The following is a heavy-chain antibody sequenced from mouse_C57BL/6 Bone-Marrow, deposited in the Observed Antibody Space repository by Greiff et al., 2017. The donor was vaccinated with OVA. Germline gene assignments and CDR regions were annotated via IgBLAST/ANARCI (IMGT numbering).Heavy chain of an antibody. CDR3: SGDREAWFAY. CDR1: GFTFSSYA. D-gene: IGHD3-1*01. Sequence: EVKLVESGGGLVKPGGSLKLSCAASGFTFSSYAMSWVRQTPEKRLEWVATISDGGSYTYYPDNVKGRFTIYRDNAKTYLYLQMSQLKSEDTAICYWSGDREAWFAYWGQGTLVTVSA. CDR2: ISDGGSYT. V-gene: IGHV5-4*03. J-gene: IGHJ3*01.